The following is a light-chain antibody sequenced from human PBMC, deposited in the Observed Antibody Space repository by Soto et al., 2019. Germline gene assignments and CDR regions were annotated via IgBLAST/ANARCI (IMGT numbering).Light chain of an antibody. Sequence: ETVMTHSPATVSVSPGERATLSCRASQSVSSKLAWYQQKPGQAPRLLIYGASTRASGIPDRFSGSGSGTDFTLTISRLEPEDSAVYYCQQYGSSPTWTFGQGTKVDIK. CDR1: QSVSSK. CDR2: GAS. CDR3: QQYGSSPTWT. V-gene: IGKV3-20*01. J-gene: IGKJ1*01.